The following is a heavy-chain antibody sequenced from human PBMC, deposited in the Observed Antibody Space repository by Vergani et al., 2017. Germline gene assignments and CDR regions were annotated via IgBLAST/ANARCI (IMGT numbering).Heavy chain of an antibody. D-gene: IGHD3-22*01. CDR1: GFTFSSYS. CDR2: ISSSSSYI. J-gene: IGHJ6*03. V-gene: IGHV3-21*01. Sequence: EVQLVESGGGLVKPGGSLRLSCAASGFTFSSYSMNWVRQAPGKGLEWVSSISSSSSYIYYADSVKGRFTISRDNAKNSLYLQMNSLRAEDTAVYYCARDLEGRNYYDSSGYYYYMDVWGKGTTVTVSS. CDR3: ARDLEGRNYYDSSGYYYYMDV.